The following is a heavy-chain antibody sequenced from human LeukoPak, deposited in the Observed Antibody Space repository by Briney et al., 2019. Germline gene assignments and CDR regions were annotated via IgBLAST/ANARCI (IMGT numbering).Heavy chain of an antibody. CDR1: GGSISSYY. J-gene: IGHJ4*02. V-gene: IGHV4-59*01. CDR2: IYYSGST. Sequence: PSETLSLTCTVSGGSISSYYWSWIRQPPGKGLEWIGYIYYSGSTNYNPSLKSRVTISVDTSKNQFSLKLSSVTAADTAVYYCARLTVGRVLRDYWGQGTLVTVSS. CDR3: ARLTVGRVLRDY. D-gene: IGHD1-20*01.